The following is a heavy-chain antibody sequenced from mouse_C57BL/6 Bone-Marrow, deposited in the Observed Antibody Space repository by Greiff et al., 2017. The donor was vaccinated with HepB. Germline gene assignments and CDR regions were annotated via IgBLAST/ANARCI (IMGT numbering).Heavy chain of an antibody. D-gene: IGHD1-1*01. J-gene: IGHJ3*01. V-gene: IGHV14-1*01. CDR3: TRGYGSSKGFAY. CDR2: IDPEDGDT. Sequence: VHVKQSGAELVRPRASVKLSCTASGFNIKDYYMHWVKQRPEQGLEWIGRIDPEDGDTEYAPKFQGKATMTADTSSNTAYLQLSSLTSEDTAVYYCTRGYGSSKGFAYWGQGTLVTVSA. CDR1: GFNIKDYY.